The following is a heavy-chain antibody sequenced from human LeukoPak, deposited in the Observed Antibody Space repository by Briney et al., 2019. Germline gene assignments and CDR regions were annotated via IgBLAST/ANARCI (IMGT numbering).Heavy chain of an antibody. CDR3: TTGGGSCYSCPDY. J-gene: IGHJ4*02. V-gene: IGHV3-23*01. D-gene: IGHD2-15*01. CDR1: GFTFSSHA. CDR2: ISGSGGST. Sequence: GGSLRISCAASGFTFSSHAMSCVRQAPGKGLEWVSAISGSGGSTYYADSVKGRFTISRDNSKNTLYLQMNSLRAEDTAVYYCTTGGGSCYSCPDYWGQGTLVTVTS.